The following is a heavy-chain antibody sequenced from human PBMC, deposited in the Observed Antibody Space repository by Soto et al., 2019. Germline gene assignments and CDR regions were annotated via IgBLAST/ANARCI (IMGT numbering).Heavy chain of an antibody. CDR2: IYPGDSDT. D-gene: IGHD3-22*01. CDR1: GYSFTSYW. V-gene: IGHV5-51*01. CDR3: ARQRATMIVVDAFDI. Sequence: AGESLKISCKGSGYSFTSYWIGWVRQMPGKGLEWMGIIYPGDSDTRYSPSFQGQVTISADKSISTAYLQWSSLKASDTAMYYCARQRATMIVVDAFDIWGQGTMVTVSS. J-gene: IGHJ3*02.